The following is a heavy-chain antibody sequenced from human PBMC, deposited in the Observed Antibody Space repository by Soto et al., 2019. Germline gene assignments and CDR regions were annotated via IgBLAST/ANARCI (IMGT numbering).Heavy chain of an antibody. V-gene: IGHV1-18*01. CDR1: GYTFTSYG. J-gene: IGHJ4*02. Sequence: QVQLVQSGAEVKKPGASVKVSCKASGYTFTSYGISWVRQAPGQGLEWMGWISAYNGNTNYAQKLQGRVTMTTDTSTITAYMELRSLRSDDTAVYYCARDRGEDIVVVVAEFDYWGQGTLVTVSS. CDR2: ISAYNGNT. CDR3: ARDRGEDIVVVVAEFDY. D-gene: IGHD2-15*01.